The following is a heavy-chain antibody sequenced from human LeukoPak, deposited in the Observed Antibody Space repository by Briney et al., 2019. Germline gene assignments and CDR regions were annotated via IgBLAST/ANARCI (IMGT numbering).Heavy chain of an antibody. D-gene: IGHD6-6*01. V-gene: IGHV3-15*01. CDR2: IKSKTDGGTT. CDR1: GFTFSNAW. Sequence: GGSLRLSCAASGFTFSNAWMSWVRQAPGKGLEWVGRIKSKTDGGTTDYAAPVKGRFTISRDDSKNTLYLQMNSLKTEDAAVYYCTTPPEYSRGYYFDYWGQGTLVTVSS. CDR3: TTPPEYSRGYYFDY. J-gene: IGHJ4*02.